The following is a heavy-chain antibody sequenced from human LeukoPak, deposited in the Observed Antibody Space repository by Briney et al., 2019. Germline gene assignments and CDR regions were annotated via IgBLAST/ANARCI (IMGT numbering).Heavy chain of an antibody. D-gene: IGHD3-9*01. V-gene: IGHV3-48*01. J-gene: IGHJ4*02. CDR3: AKDGTAYYDILTGNSSPDY. Sequence: PGGSLRLSCAASGFAFSNYNMNWVRQAPGKGLEWVSYISSSSHSIYYADSVKGRFTVSRDNSKNTLYLQMNSLRAEDTAVYYCAKDGTAYYDILTGNSSPDYWGQGTLVTVSS. CDR1: GFAFSNYN. CDR2: ISSSSHSI.